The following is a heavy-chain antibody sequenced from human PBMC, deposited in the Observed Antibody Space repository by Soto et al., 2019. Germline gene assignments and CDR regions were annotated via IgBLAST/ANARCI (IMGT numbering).Heavy chain of an antibody. CDR1: GYSFTSYW. CDR2: IYPGDSDT. CDR3: AVGYCSGGSCPHPDYYYYGMDV. D-gene: IGHD2-15*01. Sequence: PGESLKISCKGSGYSFTSYWIVWVRQMPGKGLEWMGIIYPGDSDTRYSPSFQGQVTISADKSISTAYLQWSSLKASDTAMYYCAVGYCSGGSCPHPDYYYYGMDVWGQGTTVTVSS. V-gene: IGHV5-51*01. J-gene: IGHJ6*02.